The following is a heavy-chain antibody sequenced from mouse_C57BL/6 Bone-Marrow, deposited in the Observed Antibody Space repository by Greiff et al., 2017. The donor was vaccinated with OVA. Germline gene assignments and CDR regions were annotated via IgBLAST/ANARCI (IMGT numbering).Heavy chain of an antibody. CDR2: SRNKANDYTT. CDR3: ARVLYYGNSYWYFDV. J-gene: IGHJ1*03. Sequence: EVNVVESGGGLVQSGRSLRLSCATSGFTFSDFYMEWVRQAPGKGLEWIAASRNKANDYTTEYSASVKGRFIVSRDTSQSILYLQMNALRAEDTAIYYCARVLYYGNSYWYFDVWGTGTTVTVSS. CDR1: GFTFSDFY. D-gene: IGHD2-1*01. V-gene: IGHV7-1*01.